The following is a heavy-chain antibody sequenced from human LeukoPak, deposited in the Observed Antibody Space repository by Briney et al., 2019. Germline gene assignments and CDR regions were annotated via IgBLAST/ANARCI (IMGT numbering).Heavy chain of an antibody. CDR1: GGSFSGYY. J-gene: IGHJ4*02. Sequence: SETLSLTCAVYGGSFSGYYWSWIRQPPGKGLEWIGEINHSGSTNYNPSLKSRVTISVDTSKNQFSLKLTSVAAADTAVYYCALRASGYYLTIDYWGQGTLVTVSS. CDR2: INHSGST. D-gene: IGHD3-22*01. CDR3: ALRASGYYLTIDY. V-gene: IGHV4-34*01.